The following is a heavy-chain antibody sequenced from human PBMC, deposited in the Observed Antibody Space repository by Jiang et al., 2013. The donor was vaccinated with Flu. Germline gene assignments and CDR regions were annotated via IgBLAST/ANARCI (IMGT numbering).Heavy chain of an antibody. CDR2: TYYRSKWYN. D-gene: IGHD4-17*01. J-gene: IGHJ4*02. Sequence: WIRQSPSRGLEWLGRTYYRSKWYNDYAVSVKSRITINPDTSKNQFSLQLNSVTPEDTAVYYCARSPFYYGDRDPIDYWGQGTLVTVSS. V-gene: IGHV6-1*01. CDR3: ARSPFYYGDRDPIDY.